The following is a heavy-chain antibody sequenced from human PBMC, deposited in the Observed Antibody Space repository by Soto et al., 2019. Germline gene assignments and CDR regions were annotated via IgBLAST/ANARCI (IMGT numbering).Heavy chain of an antibody. CDR2: ISASTATT. CDR3: AKAYYDFWIVH. J-gene: IGHJ5*02. CDR1: GFMFSTYA. V-gene: IGHV3-23*01. D-gene: IGHD3-3*01. Sequence: EVQLLESGGGLVQPGGSLRLSCAASGFMFSTYAMTWVRQAPGKGLEWVSSISASTATTYYTDSVKGRFTISRDNSKDTLYLQMNSLRAEDTASYYCAKAYYDFWIVHWGQGTLVTVSS.